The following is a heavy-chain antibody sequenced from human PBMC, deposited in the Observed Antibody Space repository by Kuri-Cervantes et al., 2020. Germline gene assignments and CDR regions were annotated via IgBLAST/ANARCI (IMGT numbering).Heavy chain of an antibody. Sequence: SLKISCAAPGFTFDDYAMHWVRQAPGKGLEWVSGISWNSGSIGYADSVKGRFTISRDNAKNSLYLQMNSLRAEDTALYYCARVSGTYSYNAFDYWGQGTLVTVSS. CDR3: ARVSGTYSYNAFDY. CDR1: GFTFDDYA. CDR2: ISWNSGSI. J-gene: IGHJ4*02. V-gene: IGHV3-9*01. D-gene: IGHD3-3*01.